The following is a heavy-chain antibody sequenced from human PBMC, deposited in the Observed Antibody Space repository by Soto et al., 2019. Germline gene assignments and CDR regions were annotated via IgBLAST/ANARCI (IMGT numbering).Heavy chain of an antibody. J-gene: IGHJ4*02. D-gene: IGHD3-22*01. CDR3: ARGLGYYYDSSGYYDFDY. Sequence: SVKVSCKASGYTFTGYYMHWVRQAPGQGLEWMGWINPNSGGTNYAQKFQGWVTMTRDTSISTAYMELSRLRSDDTAVYYCARGLGYYYDSSGYYDFDYWGQGTLVTVSS. CDR1: GYTFTGYY. CDR2: INPNSGGT. V-gene: IGHV1-2*04.